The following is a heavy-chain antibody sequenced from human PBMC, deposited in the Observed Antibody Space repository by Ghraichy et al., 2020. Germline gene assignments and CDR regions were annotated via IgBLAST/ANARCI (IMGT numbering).Heavy chain of an antibody. CDR2: IKQDGSEK. D-gene: IGHD3-9*01. V-gene: IGHV3-7*03. CDR3: AREDTYYDILTGYYASRYYYGMDV. Sequence: GGSLRLSCAASGFTFSSYWMSWVRQAPGKGLEWVANIKQDGSEKYYVDSVKGRFTISRDNAKNSLYLQMNSLRAEDTAVYYCAREDTYYDILTGYYASRYYYGMDVWGQGTTVTVSS. J-gene: IGHJ6*02. CDR1: GFTFSSYW.